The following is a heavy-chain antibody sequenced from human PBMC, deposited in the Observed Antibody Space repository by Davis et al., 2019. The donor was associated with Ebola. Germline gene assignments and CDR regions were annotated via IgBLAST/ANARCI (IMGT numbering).Heavy chain of an antibody. V-gene: IGHV4-59*06. CDR2: IYYSGST. CDR3: ARVYTHNWFDP. D-gene: IGHD5-18*01. CDR1: GGSISSYY. Sequence: MPSETLSLTCTVSGGSISSYYWSWIRQHPGKGLEWIGYIYYSGSTYYNPSLKSRVTISVDTSKNQFSLKLSSVTAADTVVYYCARVYTHNWFDPWGQGTLVTVSS. J-gene: IGHJ5*02.